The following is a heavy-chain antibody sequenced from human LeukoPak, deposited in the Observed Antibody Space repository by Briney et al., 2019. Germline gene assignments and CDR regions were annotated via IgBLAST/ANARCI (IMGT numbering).Heavy chain of an antibody. D-gene: IGHD3-10*01. Sequence: GGSLRLSCAASGFTFSSYWMSWVRQAPGKGLEWVANIKQDGSEKYYVDSVKGRFTISRDNAKNSLYPQMNSLRAEDTAVYYCPGHITMVRGVLDYWGQGTLVTVSS. CDR2: IKQDGSEK. CDR1: GFTFSSYW. J-gene: IGHJ4*02. CDR3: PGHITMVRGVLDY. V-gene: IGHV3-7*01.